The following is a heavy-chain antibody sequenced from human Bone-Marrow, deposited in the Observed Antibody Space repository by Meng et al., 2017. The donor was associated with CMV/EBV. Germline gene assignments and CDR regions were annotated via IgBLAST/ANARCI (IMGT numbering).Heavy chain of an antibody. CDR3: ARGVNPNYYYCGMDV. CDR2: ISSSGSTI. V-gene: IGHV3-11*01. CDR1: GFTFSDYY. J-gene: IGHJ6*02. Sequence: GASLKISCAASGFTFSDYYMSWIRPAPGKGLQWVSYISSSGSTIYYADSVKGRFTITRDNAKNSLYLQMNSLRAEDTAVYYCARGVNPNYYYCGMDVWGQGTTVTVSS.